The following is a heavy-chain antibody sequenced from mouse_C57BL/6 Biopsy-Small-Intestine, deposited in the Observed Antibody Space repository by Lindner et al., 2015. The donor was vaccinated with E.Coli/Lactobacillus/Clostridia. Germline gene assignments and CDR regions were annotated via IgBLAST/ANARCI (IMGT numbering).Heavy chain of an antibody. J-gene: IGHJ3*01. CDR2: FDPDDGET. CDR1: GYTLNELP. CDR3: ARRPGYFDSSGYALDI. V-gene: IGHV1-18*01. D-gene: IGHD1-1*01. Sequence: SVKVSCKVSGYTLNELPMHWVRKAPGKGLEWLGGFDPDDGETIYAEKFQGRVTITRDISASTAYMDLSSLTSEDTAVYYCARRPGYFDSSGYALDIWGQGTMVTVSS.